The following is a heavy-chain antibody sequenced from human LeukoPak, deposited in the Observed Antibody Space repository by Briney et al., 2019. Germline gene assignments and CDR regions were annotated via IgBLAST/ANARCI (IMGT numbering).Heavy chain of an antibody. Sequence: PGGSLRLSCAAATFTLSSYWMSWVRQAPGKGLEWVANIKQDGSEKDYVDSVKGRFTISRDNAKNSMNLQMHSLRAVDTAVYYCARGAVTTYFNWLDSWGQGTLVTVSS. V-gene: IGHV3-7*01. CDR2: IKQDGSEK. CDR1: TFTLSSYW. D-gene: IGHD4-11*01. CDR3: ARGAVTTYFNWLDS. J-gene: IGHJ5*01.